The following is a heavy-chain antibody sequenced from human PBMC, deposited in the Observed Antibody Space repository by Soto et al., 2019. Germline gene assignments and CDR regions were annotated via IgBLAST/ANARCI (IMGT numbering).Heavy chain of an antibody. V-gene: IGHV1-69*12. CDR3: ARDIVLVPAAMGNGMDV. D-gene: IGHD2-2*01. CDR2: IIPIFGTA. J-gene: IGHJ6*02. Sequence: QVQLVQSGAEVKKPGSSVKVSCKASGGTFSSYAISWVRQAPGQGLEWMGGIIPIFGTANYEQKFQGRVTITADDSTSPAYMELSSLRSEDTAVYYCARDIVLVPAAMGNGMDVWGQGTTVTVSS. CDR1: GGTFSSYA.